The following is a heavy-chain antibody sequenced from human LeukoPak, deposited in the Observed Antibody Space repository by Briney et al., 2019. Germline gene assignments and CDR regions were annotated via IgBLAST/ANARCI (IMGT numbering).Heavy chain of an antibody. J-gene: IGHJ4*02. CDR1: GFTFSNYD. V-gene: IGHV3-23*01. Sequence: GGSLRLSCVASGFTFSNYDMNWVRQAPGKGLEWVSGISGSGESTYYADSVKGRFTISRDNSKNTLYVQMNSLGAEDTAVYYCVTSCTSTSCYLPAYWGQGTLVTVSS. CDR2: ISGSGEST. CDR3: VTSCTSTSCYLPAY. D-gene: IGHD2-2*01.